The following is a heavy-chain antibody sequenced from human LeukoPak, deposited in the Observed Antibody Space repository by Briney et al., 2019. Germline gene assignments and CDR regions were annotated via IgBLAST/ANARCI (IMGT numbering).Heavy chain of an antibody. CDR2: MYPNSGNT. J-gene: IGHJ3*02. CDR3: ARLQTWYYYDSSGYPADAFDI. D-gene: IGHD3-22*01. Sequence: GASVKVSCKASGYTFTSYDINWVRQATGQGLEWMGWMYPNSGNTGYAQKFQGRVTMTRNTSISTAYMELSSLRSEDTAVYYCARLQTWYYYDSSGYPADAFDIWGQGTMVTVSS. V-gene: IGHV1-8*01. CDR1: GYTFTSYD.